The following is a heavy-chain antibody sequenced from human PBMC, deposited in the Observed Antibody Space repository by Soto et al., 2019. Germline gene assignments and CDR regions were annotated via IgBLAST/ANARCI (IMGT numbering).Heavy chain of an antibody. CDR3: ARRGPGTYFDY. Sequence: GGSLRLSCAASGFTFSDYDMSWIRRAPGKGLEWVSYISGSGGSTYYADSVKGRFTISRDNSKNTLYLQMNSLRAEDTAVYYCARRGPGTYFDYWGQGTLVTVSS. CDR2: ISGSGGST. V-gene: IGHV3-23*01. CDR1: GFTFSDYD. J-gene: IGHJ4*02. D-gene: IGHD6-13*01.